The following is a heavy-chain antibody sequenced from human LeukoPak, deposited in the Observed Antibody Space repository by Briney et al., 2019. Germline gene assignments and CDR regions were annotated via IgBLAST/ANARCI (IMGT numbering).Heavy chain of an antibody. CDR3: AKEGLNIATRDFCDS. CDR1: GFTFRNYV. V-gene: IGHV3-23*01. CDR2: ISKSGGST. Sequence: GGSLRLSCAASGFTFRNYVMAWVRQAPGKGLEWVSQISKSGGSTYYADSVKGRFTISRDNSKNTLYLQMNRLRAEDTAVYYCAKEGLNIATRDFCDSWGQGTLVTVSS. D-gene: IGHD6-6*01. J-gene: IGHJ4*02.